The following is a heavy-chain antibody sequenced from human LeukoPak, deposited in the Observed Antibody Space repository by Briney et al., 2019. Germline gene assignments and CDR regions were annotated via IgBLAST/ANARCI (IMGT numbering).Heavy chain of an antibody. CDR2: IYHSGST. Sequence: TPSETLSLTCTVSGGSISSGGYYWSWIRQPPGKGLEWIGYIYHSGSTYYNPSLKSRVTISVDRSKNQFSLKLSSVTAADTAVYYCARDWGGSDPDAFDIWGQGTTVTVSS. CDR1: GGSISSGGYY. CDR3: ARDWGGSDPDAFDI. D-gene: IGHD3-16*01. V-gene: IGHV4-30-2*01. J-gene: IGHJ3*02.